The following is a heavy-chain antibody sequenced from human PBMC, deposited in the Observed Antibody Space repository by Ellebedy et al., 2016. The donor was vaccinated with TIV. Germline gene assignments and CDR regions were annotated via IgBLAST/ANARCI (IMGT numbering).Heavy chain of an antibody. CDR3: ARDASVYGDSVYWYFDL. CDR1: GFTFSSYS. D-gene: IGHD4-17*01. V-gene: IGHV3-48*04. Sequence: GESLKISCAVSGFTFSSYSMNWVRRAPGKGLEWVSYISTGSSTIYYADSVKGRFTISRDNAKNSLSLQMNSLRAEDTAVDYCARDASVYGDSVYWYFDLWGRGTLVGVSS. CDR2: ISTGSSTI. J-gene: IGHJ2*01.